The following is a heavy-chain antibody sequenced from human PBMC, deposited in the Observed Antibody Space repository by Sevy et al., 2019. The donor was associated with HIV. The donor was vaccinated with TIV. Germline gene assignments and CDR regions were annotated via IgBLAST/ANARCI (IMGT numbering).Heavy chain of an antibody. CDR3: ARDTLATVTTFDY. CDR1: GFTFSSYS. V-gene: IGHV3-21*01. J-gene: IGHJ4*02. D-gene: IGHD4-17*01. Sequence: GGSLRLSCAASGFTFSSYSMNWVRQAPGKGLEWVSSISSSSSYIYYADSVKGRFTISRDNAKNSLYLQMNSLRAEDTALYYCARDTLATVTTFDYWGQGTLVTVSS. CDR2: ISSSSSYI.